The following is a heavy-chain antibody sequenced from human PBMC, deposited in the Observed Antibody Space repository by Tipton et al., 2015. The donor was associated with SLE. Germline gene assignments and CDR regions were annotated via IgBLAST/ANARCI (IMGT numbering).Heavy chain of an antibody. V-gene: IGHV4-34*11. CDR2: IFYSGSFSGGST. CDR1: GGSFSGYY. Sequence: TLSLTCAVYGGSFSGYYWSWIRQPPGKGLEWIGSIFYSGSFSGGSTYYNPSLKSRVTISVDTSKNQFSLKLSSVTAADTAIYYCARALQNYFDYWGQGTLVPVSS. J-gene: IGHJ4*02. CDR3: ARALQNYFDY.